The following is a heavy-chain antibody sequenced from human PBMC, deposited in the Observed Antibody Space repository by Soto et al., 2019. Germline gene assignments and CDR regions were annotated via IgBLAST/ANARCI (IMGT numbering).Heavy chain of an antibody. Sequence: GGSLRLSCAASGLTFSDFYMSWVRQAPGKGLEWISFISLGDSYKKTADSVKGRFTISRDNANNSLYLQMDSLRAEDTAVYYCVRESRTDEDGYDARGYYFDYWGQGTLVTVSS. CDR2: ISLGDSYK. D-gene: IGHD5-12*01. V-gene: IGHV3-11*06. J-gene: IGHJ4*02. CDR3: VRESRTDEDGYDARGYYFDY. CDR1: GLTFSDFY.